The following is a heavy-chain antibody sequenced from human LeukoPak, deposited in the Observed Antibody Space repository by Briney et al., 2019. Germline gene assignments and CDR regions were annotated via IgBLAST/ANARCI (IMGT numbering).Heavy chain of an antibody. CDR2: IFYSGST. CDR1: GGSISRSGFD. V-gene: IGHV4-39*01. Sequence: SETLSLTCALSGGSISRSGFDWGWIRQPPGKGLEWIGTIFYSGSTYYNPSLRSRVTMSVDTSKNQFSLRLSAVTAADTAVYYCARLGYISGQGWRNNWSDPWGQGSLVTVSS. J-gene: IGHJ5*02. CDR3: ARLGYISGQGWRNNWSDP. D-gene: IGHD3-22*01.